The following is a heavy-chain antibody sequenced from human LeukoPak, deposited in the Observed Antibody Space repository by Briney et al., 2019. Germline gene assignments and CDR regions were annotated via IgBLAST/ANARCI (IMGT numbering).Heavy chain of an antibody. V-gene: IGHV1-18*01. J-gene: IGHJ4*02. CDR2: ISAYNGYT. CDR3: ARETYYSSGNVYNRIDY. CDR1: GYTFTNYY. Sequence: ASVKVSCKASGYTFTNYYITWVRQAPGQGLEWMGWISAYNGYTNYAQKLQGRVTMTTDTSTSTAYMELSRLTSDDTAVYFCARETYYSSGNVYNRIDYWGQGTLVTVSS. D-gene: IGHD3-10*01.